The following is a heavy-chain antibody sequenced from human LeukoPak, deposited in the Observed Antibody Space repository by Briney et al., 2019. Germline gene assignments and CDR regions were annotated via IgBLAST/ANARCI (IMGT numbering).Heavy chain of an antibody. CDR1: GYTFTSYD. CDR2: MSPDSGNT. J-gene: IGHJ4*02. CDR3: ARGPPESSSSDD. Sequence: ASVKVSCKASGYTFTSYDINWVRQAPGQGLEWMGWMSPDSGNTGYAQKFQGRVTMTRNTSISTAYMELSSLRSEDTAVYYCARGPPESSSSDDWGQGTLVTVSS. V-gene: IGHV1-8*01. D-gene: IGHD6-13*01.